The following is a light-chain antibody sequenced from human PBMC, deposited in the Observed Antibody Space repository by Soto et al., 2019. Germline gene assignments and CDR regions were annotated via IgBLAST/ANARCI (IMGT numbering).Light chain of an antibody. CDR3: QQYNDLPLT. V-gene: IGKV1-33*01. CDR1: QDINNY. Sequence: DIQMTQSPSSLSASVGDRVTITCQATQDINNYLNWYQQKPGKSPKLLIYEASNLETGVPSRFSGSGSGTCFTFTISGLQPEDISTYLCQQYNDLPLTFRGGTKQEVK. CDR2: EAS. J-gene: IGKJ4*02.